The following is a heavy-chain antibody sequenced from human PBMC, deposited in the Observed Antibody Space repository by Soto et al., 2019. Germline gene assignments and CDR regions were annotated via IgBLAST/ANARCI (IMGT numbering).Heavy chain of an antibody. CDR3: AHRRGGYNWDDGYFDY. Sequence: QITLKESGPTLVKPTQTLTLTCTFSGFSIRTSGVGVGWIRQPPGKALEWLAFTYWDDDNRYNPSLTSRLTVAKDASKSQVVLLMTSMDPVDTATYYCAHRRGGYNWDDGYFDYWGQGTLVTVSS. V-gene: IGHV2-5*02. CDR2: TYWDDDN. D-gene: IGHD1-20*01. CDR1: GFSIRTSGVG. J-gene: IGHJ4*02.